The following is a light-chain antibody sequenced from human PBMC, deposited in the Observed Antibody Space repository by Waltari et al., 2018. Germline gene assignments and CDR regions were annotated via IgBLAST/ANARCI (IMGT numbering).Light chain of an antibody. Sequence: DIQMTQSPSSLSASVGDRVTITCRASQSISSYLNWYQQKPGKAPKLLIYAASNLQSGVPSRFSGSGSGTDFTLTISSLQPEDFATYYCQQSYSTLGYTFGQGTKVDLK. CDR2: AAS. CDR3: QQSYSTLGYT. J-gene: IGKJ2*01. V-gene: IGKV1-39*01. CDR1: QSISSY.